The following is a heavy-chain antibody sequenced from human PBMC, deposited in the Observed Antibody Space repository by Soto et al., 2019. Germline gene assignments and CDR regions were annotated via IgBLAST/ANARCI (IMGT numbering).Heavy chain of an antibody. D-gene: IGHD2-15*01. V-gene: IGHV3-33*03. CDR2: LWYDGDRK. Sequence: GGSLRLSCATSGFSLNDFGIHWVRQAPGKGLEWVSHLWYDGDRKNYADSVKGRFTVSRDSSKNTVYLHMDSLRVEDAAVYYCAKENTPPYFDSWGQGALVTVSS. J-gene: IGHJ4*02. CDR3: AKENTPPYFDS. CDR1: GFSLNDFG.